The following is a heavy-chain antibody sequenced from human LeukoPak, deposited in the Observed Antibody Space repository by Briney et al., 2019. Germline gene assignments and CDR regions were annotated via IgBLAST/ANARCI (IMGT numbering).Heavy chain of an antibody. V-gene: IGHV1-69*13. J-gene: IGHJ6*04. CDR2: IIPIFGTA. D-gene: IGHD2-2*02. Sequence: SVKVSCKASGGTFSSYAISRVRQAPGQGLEWMGGIIPIFGTANYAQKFQGRVTITADESTSTAYMELSSLRSEDTAVYYCAREQGYCSSTSCYTGMDVWGKGTTVTVSS. CDR3: AREQGYCSSTSCYTGMDV. CDR1: GGTFSSYA.